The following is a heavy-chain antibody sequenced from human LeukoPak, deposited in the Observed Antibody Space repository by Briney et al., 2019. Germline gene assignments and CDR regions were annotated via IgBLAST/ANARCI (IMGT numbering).Heavy chain of an antibody. CDR2: INHSGST. D-gene: IGHD2-21*02. V-gene: IGHV4-34*01. Sequence: SETLSLTCAVYSGSFSGYYWSWIRQPPGKGLEWIGEINHSGSTNYNPSLKSRVTISVDTSKNQFSLKLSPVTAADTAVYYCASSCGGDCSHNWFDPWGQGTLLTVSS. CDR3: ASSCGGDCSHNWFDP. CDR1: SGSFSGYY. J-gene: IGHJ5*02.